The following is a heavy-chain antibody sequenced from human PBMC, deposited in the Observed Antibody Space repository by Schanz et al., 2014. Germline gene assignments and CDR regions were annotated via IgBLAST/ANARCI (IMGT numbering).Heavy chain of an antibody. CDR1: GFTFSSHW. CDR2: INSVGSDT. Sequence: EVQLVQSGGGLVQPGGSLRLSCAASGFTFSSHWMHWVRQDPGKGLVWVARINSVGSDTDYADSVTGRFTISRDNAKNTLYLQMNTQRAEDTAVYYCAWKMKIGVYGGNGQESLDIWGPGTMVTVSS. V-gene: IGHV3-74*01. D-gene: IGHD3-16*01. CDR3: AWKMKIGVYGGNGQESLDI. J-gene: IGHJ3*02.